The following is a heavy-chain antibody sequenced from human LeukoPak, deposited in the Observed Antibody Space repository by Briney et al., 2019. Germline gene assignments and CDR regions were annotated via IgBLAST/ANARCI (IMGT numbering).Heavy chain of an antibody. Sequence: GGSLRLSCAASGFTFDDYAMHWVRQAPGKGLEWVSGISWNSGSIGYADSVKGRFTISRDNAKNSLYLQMNSLRAEDTASYYCAKEKISGYSYGNFDYWGQGTLVTVSS. J-gene: IGHJ4*02. CDR3: AKEKISGYSYGNFDY. V-gene: IGHV3-9*01. CDR2: ISWNSGSI. D-gene: IGHD5-18*01. CDR1: GFTFDDYA.